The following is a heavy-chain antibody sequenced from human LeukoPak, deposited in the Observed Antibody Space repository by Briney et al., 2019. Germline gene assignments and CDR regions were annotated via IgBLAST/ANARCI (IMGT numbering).Heavy chain of an antibody. Sequence: PGGSLRLSCAASGFTLSSYAMSWVRQAPGKGLVWVSRINYDGSSETYPDSVKGRFTISRDNAKNTLYLQMNSLRAEDTAVYYCARGGSQSFDYWGLGTLVTVSS. V-gene: IGHV3-74*03. J-gene: IGHJ4*02. D-gene: IGHD5-12*01. CDR1: GFTLSSYA. CDR3: ARGGSQSFDY. CDR2: INYDGSSE.